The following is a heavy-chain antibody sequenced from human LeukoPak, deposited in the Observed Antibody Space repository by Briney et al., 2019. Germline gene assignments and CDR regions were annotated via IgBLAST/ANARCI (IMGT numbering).Heavy chain of an antibody. CDR3: AKGHSSSPLYLDY. D-gene: IGHD6-6*01. V-gene: IGHV3-23*01. Sequence: GGSLRLSCAASGFTFSSYAMSWVRQAPGKGLEWVSAISANGGSTYYADSVKGRFTISRDNSKNTLYLQMNSLRAEDTAVYYCAKGHSSSPLYLDYWGQGTLVTVSS. CDR1: GFTFSSYA. CDR2: ISANGGST. J-gene: IGHJ4*02.